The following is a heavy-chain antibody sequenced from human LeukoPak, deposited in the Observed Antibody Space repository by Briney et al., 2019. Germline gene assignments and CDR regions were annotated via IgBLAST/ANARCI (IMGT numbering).Heavy chain of an antibody. V-gene: IGHV3-23*01. J-gene: IGHJ4*02. CDR3: AKATSYSSSWTDY. Sequence: GGSLRLSCAASGFTFSSYSMNWVRQAPGKGLEWVSAISGSGGSTYYADSVKGRFTISRDNSKNTLYLQMNSLRAEDTAVYYCAKATSYSSSWTDYWGQGTLVTVSS. CDR1: GFTFSSYS. CDR2: ISGSGGST. D-gene: IGHD6-13*01.